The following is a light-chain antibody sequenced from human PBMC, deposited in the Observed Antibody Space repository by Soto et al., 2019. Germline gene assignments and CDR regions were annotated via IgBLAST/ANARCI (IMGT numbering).Light chain of an antibody. V-gene: IGKV3-20*01. CDR1: QSVSSTY. J-gene: IGKJ2*01. Sequence: EIVLTQSPGTLSLSPGERATLSCRASQSVSSTYLAWYQQKPGQAPRPLIYGASTRATGIPDRFSGSGSGTDFTLTISRLEPEDFAVYYCQQYDNSLYTFGQGTKLEI. CDR3: QQYDNSLYT. CDR2: GAS.